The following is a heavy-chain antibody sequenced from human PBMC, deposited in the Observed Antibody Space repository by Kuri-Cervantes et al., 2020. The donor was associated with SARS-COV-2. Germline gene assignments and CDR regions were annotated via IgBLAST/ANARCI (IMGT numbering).Heavy chain of an antibody. CDR1: GYSISSGYY. CDR3: ARSQLLWFGERRYYFDY. V-gene: IGHV4-38-2*01. CDR2: IYHSGST. Sequence: SETLSLTCAVSGYSISSGYYWGWIRQPPGKGLEWIGSIYHSGSTYYNPSLKSRVTISVDTSKNQFSLKLSSVTAADTAVYYCARSQLLWFGERRYYFDYWGQGTLVTVSS. D-gene: IGHD3-10*01. J-gene: IGHJ4*02.